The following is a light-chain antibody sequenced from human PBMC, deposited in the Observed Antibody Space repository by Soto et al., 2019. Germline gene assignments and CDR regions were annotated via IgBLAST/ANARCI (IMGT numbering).Light chain of an antibody. Sequence: QSALTQPRSVSGSPGQSVTISCTGVSSDVGDFKYVSWYQQHPGRAPKLMIYDVSERPSGVPDRFSGSKSGNTASLTISGLQAEDEADYYCCSYAGTYTFSVLFGGGTQLTVL. CDR1: SSDVGDFKY. CDR2: DVS. V-gene: IGLV2-11*01. CDR3: CSYAGTYTFSVL. J-gene: IGLJ3*02.